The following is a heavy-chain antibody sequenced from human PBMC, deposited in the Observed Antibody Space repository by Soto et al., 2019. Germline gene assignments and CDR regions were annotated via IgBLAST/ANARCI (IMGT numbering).Heavy chain of an antibody. CDR1: GFTVSSN. Sequence: EVPLVESGGGLIQPGGSLRLSCAASGFTVSSNYSGGSTYYADSVKGRFTISRDNSKNTLYLQMNSLRAEDTAVYYCARDRVESGYPEYYQHWGQGTLVTVSS. J-gene: IGHJ1*01. V-gene: IGHV3-53*01. CDR3: ARDRVESGYPEYYQH. CDR2: SGGST. D-gene: IGHD3-22*01.